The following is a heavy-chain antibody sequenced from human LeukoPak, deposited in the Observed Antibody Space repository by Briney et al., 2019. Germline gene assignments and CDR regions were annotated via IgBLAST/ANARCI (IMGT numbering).Heavy chain of an antibody. Sequence: GESLKISCKGHGYSFTRYWISRVRQMPGQGKEWMGRIDPSDSYTNYSPSFQGHVTISADKSISTAYLQWSSLKASDTAMYYCARLEGRAVALSDYWGQGTLVTVSS. D-gene: IGHD6-19*01. CDR2: IDPSDSYT. J-gene: IGHJ4*02. CDR1: GYSFTRYW. V-gene: IGHV5-10-1*01. CDR3: ARLEGRAVALSDY.